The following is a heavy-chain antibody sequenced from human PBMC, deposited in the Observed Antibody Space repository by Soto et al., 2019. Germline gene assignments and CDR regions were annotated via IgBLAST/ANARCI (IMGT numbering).Heavy chain of an antibody. Sequence: ASVKVSCKASGYTFTGYYMHWVRQAPGQGLEWMGWINPNSGGPNYAQKFQGWVTMTRDTSISTAYMELSRLRSDDTAVYYCVRDRCHSNACYRTYAFDKWGQGTTVTVSS. CDR3: VRDRCHSNACYRTYAFDK. CDR1: GYTFTGYY. D-gene: IGHD2-15*01. V-gene: IGHV1-2*04. J-gene: IGHJ3*02. CDR2: INPNSGGP.